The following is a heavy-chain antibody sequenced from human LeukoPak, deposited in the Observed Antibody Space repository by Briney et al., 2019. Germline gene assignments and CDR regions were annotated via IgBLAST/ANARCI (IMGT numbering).Heavy chain of an antibody. CDR1: GGSFSGYY. CDR2: INHSGST. D-gene: IGHD4-17*01. CDR3: ARVDYGDYVKGAFDI. V-gene: IGHV4-34*01. Sequence: PSETLSLTCAVYGGSFSGYYWRWIRQPPGKGLEWIGEINHSGSTNYNPSLKSRVTISVDTSKNQFSLKLSSVTAADTAVYYCARVDYGDYVKGAFDIWGQGTMVTVSS. J-gene: IGHJ3*02.